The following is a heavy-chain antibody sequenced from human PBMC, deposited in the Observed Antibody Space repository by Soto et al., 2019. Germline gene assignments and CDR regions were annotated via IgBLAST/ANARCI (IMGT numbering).Heavy chain of an antibody. J-gene: IGHJ6*02. Sequence: ASVKVSCKASGYTFTGYDINWVRQATGQGLEWMGWMNPNSGNTGYAQKFQGRVTMTRNTSISTAYMELSSLRSEDTAVYYCAMTYGEDYYYYYGMDVWGQGTTVTVSS. CDR2: MNPNSGNT. CDR3: AMTYGEDYYYYYGMDV. D-gene: IGHD4-17*01. V-gene: IGHV1-8*01. CDR1: GYTFTGYD.